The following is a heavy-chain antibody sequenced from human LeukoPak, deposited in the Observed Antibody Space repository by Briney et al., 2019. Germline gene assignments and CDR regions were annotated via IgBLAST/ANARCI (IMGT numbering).Heavy chain of an antibody. V-gene: IGHV4-34*01. CDR1: GGSFSGYY. CDR2: INHSGST. Sequence: PSETLSLTCAVYGGSFSGYYWSWIRQPPGKGLEWIGEINHSGSTNYNPSLKSRVTISVDTSKNQFSLKLSSVTAADTAVYYCARALDHYSKNKWGQGTLVTVSS. J-gene: IGHJ4*02. D-gene: IGHD6-13*01. CDR3: ARALDHYSKNK.